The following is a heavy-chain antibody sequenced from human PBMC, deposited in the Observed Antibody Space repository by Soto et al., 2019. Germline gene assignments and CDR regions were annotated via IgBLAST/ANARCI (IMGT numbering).Heavy chain of an antibody. CDR2: IYSGGST. CDR1: GFTVSSNY. Sequence: GGSLRLSCAASGFTVSSNYMSWVRQAPGKGLEWVSVIYSGGSTYYADSVKGRFTISRHNSTNTLYLQMNSLRAEDTAVYYCARGKLGAGYYYYYYMDVWGKGTTVTVSS. J-gene: IGHJ6*03. V-gene: IGHV3-53*04. CDR3: ARGKLGAGYYYYYYMDV. D-gene: IGHD3-10*01.